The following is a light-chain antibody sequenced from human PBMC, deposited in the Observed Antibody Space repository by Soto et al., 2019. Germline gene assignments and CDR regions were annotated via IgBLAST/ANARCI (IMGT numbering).Light chain of an antibody. CDR1: PIVRRN. V-gene: IGKV3-15*01. CDR2: GAS. Sequence: LMTQSSTAVSVATGQGTTLSCRASPIVRRNLATNQQTPGQAPKHLIYGASTTPTSIPPRFSGSGPGTTLTLTIGSVQSEDFAVYYSAEYNNWYLGTCGQVIK. J-gene: IGKJ1*01. CDR3: AEYNNWYLGT.